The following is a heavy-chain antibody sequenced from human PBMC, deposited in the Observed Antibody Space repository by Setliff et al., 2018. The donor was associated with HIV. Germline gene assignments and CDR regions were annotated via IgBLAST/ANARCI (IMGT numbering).Heavy chain of an antibody. J-gene: IGHJ4*02. D-gene: IGHD2-2*02. CDR3: ARHTVFVRYFDH. CDR1: GGSFSGYY. Sequence: SETLSLTCAVYGGSFSGYYWSWIRQPPGKGLEWIGNFYYTGSTDYNPSFKSRVTISLDKSNNQISLNLSSATAADTAVYYCARHTVFVRYFDHWGQGMLVT. CDR2: FYYTGST. V-gene: IGHV4-34*11.